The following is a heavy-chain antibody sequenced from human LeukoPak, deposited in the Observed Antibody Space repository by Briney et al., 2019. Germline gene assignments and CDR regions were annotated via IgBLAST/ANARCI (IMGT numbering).Heavy chain of an antibody. D-gene: IGHD4-23*01. CDR3: ARDRTVVTPGDAFDI. CDR1: GSTFSDYY. V-gene: IGHV3-11*05. Sequence: PGGSLRLSCAASGSTFSDYYMSWIRQAPGKGLEWVSYISSSSSYTNYADSVKSRFTISRDNAKNSLYLHMNSLRAEDTAVYYCARDRTVVTPGDAFDIWGQGTMVTVSS. CDR2: ISSSSSYT. J-gene: IGHJ3*02.